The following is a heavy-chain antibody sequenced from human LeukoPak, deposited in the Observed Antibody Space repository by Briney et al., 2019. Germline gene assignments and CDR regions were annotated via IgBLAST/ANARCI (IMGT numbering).Heavy chain of an antibody. CDR1: GGSISSSSYY. D-gene: IGHD5-18*01. CDR2: IYYSGST. Sequence: SETLSLTCTVSGGSISSSSYYWGWIRQPPGKGLEWIGSIYYSGSTYYNPSLKSRVTISVDTSKNQFSLKLSSVTAADTAVYYYARHLKVAAMVFDYWGQGTLVTVSS. J-gene: IGHJ4*02. CDR3: ARHLKVAAMVFDY. V-gene: IGHV4-39*01.